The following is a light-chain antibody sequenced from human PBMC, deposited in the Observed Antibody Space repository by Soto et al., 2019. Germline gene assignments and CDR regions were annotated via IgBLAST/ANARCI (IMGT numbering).Light chain of an antibody. V-gene: IGKV3-20*01. CDR3: QQCGSSPGK. J-gene: IGKJ1*01. CDR1: QSLSSAF. Sequence: DIVLTQSPVTLSLSPGQRATLSCSASQSLSSAFLAWYQQKPGQAPRLLIYSASSRATGVPDRFSGSGSGTDFTLTISRLEPEDFAVYYCQQCGSSPGKFGQGTKVDIK. CDR2: SAS.